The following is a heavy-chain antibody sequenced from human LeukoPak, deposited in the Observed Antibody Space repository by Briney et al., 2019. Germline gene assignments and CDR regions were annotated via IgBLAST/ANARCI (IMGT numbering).Heavy chain of an antibody. CDR1: GFTFSSYA. Sequence: GGSLRLSCAASGFTFSSYAMSWVRQAPGKGLEWVSAISGSGGSTYYADSVKGRFTISRDNSKNTLYLQMNSLRAEDTAVYYCEKDNLITMIVVIQHWGQGTLVTVSS. CDR2: ISGSGGST. V-gene: IGHV3-23*01. CDR3: EKDNLITMIVVIQH. J-gene: IGHJ1*01. D-gene: IGHD3-22*01.